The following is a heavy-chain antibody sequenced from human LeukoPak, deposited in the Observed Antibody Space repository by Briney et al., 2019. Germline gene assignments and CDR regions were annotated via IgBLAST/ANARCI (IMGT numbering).Heavy chain of an antibody. CDR3: ARGPIVLMVYAAYYFDY. J-gene: IGHJ4*02. V-gene: IGHV4-34*01. CDR1: GGPFSGYY. Sequence: SETLSLTCAVYGGPFSGYYWSWIRQPPGKGLEWIGEINHSGSTNYNPSLKSRVTISVDTSKNQFSLKLSSATAADTAVYYCARGPIVLMVYAAYYFDYWGQGTLVTVSS. CDR2: INHSGST. D-gene: IGHD2-8*01.